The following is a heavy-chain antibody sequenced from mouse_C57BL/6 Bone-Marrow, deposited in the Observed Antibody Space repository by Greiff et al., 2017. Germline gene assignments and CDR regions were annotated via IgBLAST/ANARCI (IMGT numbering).Heavy chain of an antibody. CDR3: ARLAYYSNYEYFDV. J-gene: IGHJ1*03. CDR1: GYTFTDYN. Sequence: VQLKQSGPELVKPGASVKIPCKASGYTFTDYNMDWVKQSHGKSLEWIGDINPNNGGTIYNQKFKGKATLTVDKSSSTAYMELRSLTSEDTAVYYCARLAYYSNYEYFDVWGTGTTVTVSS. V-gene: IGHV1-18*01. CDR2: INPNNGGT. D-gene: IGHD2-5*01.